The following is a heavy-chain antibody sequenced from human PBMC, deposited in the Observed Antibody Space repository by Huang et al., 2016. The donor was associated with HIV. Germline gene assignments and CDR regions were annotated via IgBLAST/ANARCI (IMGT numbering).Heavy chain of an antibody. CDR3: VRGPRYVSADWYARLRNYWFFDL. V-gene: IGHV4-34*01. D-gene: IGHD3-9*01. CDR1: GGSFTNYY. CDR2: VNNGGST. J-gene: IGHJ2*01. Sequence: QQQLQQWGAGLLKPSETLSLTCAVYGGSFTNYYWGWIRQPPGKGLEWIGEVNNGGSTRSSPSRKSRVTISLDTSKNQVSLKLTSVSAADTAVYYCVRGPRYVSADWYARLRNYWFFDLWGRGSLVSVSS.